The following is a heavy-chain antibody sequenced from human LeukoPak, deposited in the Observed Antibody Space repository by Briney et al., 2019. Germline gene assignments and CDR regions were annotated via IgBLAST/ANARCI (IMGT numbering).Heavy chain of an antibody. V-gene: IGHV1-46*01. CDR3: ARAKAAAGSFDAFDI. CDR2: INLSGGST. CDR1: GYTFTSYY. J-gene: IGHJ3*02. D-gene: IGHD6-13*01. Sequence: ASVKVSCKVSGYTFTSYYMHWVRQAPGQGLEWMGIINLSGGSTSYAQKFQGRVTMTRDTSTSTVYMELSSLRSEDTAVYYCARAKAAAGSFDAFDIWGQGTMVTVSS.